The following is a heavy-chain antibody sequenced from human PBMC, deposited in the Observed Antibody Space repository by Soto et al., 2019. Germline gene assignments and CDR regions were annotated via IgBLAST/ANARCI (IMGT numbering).Heavy chain of an antibody. Sequence: SETLSLTCTVSGGSIISYYWSWIRQPAGKGLEWIGRIYTSGSTNYNPSLKSRVTMSVDTSKNQFSLKLSSVTAADTAVYYCARDQGLLGYCSGGSCLDYWGQGTLVTVSS. D-gene: IGHD2-15*01. CDR1: GGSIISYY. CDR3: ARDQGLLGYCSGGSCLDY. V-gene: IGHV4-4*07. J-gene: IGHJ4*02. CDR2: IYTSGST.